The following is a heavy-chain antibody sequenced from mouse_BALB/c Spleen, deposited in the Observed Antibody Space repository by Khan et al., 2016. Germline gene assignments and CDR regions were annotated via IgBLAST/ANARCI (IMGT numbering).Heavy chain of an antibody. CDR1: GYTFTSYW. D-gene: IGHD1-1*01. CDR2: TNPTNGRT. V-gene: IGHV1S81*02. J-gene: IGHJ2*01. Sequence: QVQLKQSGAELVKAGASVKMSCKASGYTFTSYWMHWVKQRLGQGLEWFAETNPTNGRTYYNEKFKSKATLTVDKSSSTAYMLLSGPTFEDSAVYYYAGIKKIVATYFDYWGQGTTLTVSS. CDR3: AGIKKIVATYFDY.